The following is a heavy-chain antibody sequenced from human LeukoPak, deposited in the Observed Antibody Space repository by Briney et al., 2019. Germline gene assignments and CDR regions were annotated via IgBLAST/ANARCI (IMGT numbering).Heavy chain of an antibody. CDR3: ATFLGLVGVDAFDI. CDR2: FDPEDGET. V-gene: IGHV1-24*01. D-gene: IGHD6-19*01. J-gene: IGHJ3*02. Sequence: ASVKVSCKVSGYTLTELSMHWVRQAPGKGLEWMGGFDPEDGETIYAQKFQGRVTMTEDTSTDTAYMELSSLRSEDTAVYYCATFLGLVGVDAFDIWGQGTMVTVSS. CDR1: GYTLTELS.